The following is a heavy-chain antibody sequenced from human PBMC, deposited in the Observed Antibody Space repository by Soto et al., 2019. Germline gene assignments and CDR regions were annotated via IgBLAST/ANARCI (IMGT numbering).Heavy chain of an antibody. V-gene: IGHV4-39*01. CDR2: IYYSGRT. CDR3: GRQGQQLLSWFDP. CDR1: CGSISSSSYY. Sequence: SETLSLTCTVSCGSISSSSYYWGWLRQPPGKGLEWIGSIYYSGRTYYNPSLKSRVTISVDSSKNQFSLKLSSVTAADTAVYLCGRQGQQLLSWFDPWGQGTLVTVSS. J-gene: IGHJ5*02. D-gene: IGHD6-19*01.